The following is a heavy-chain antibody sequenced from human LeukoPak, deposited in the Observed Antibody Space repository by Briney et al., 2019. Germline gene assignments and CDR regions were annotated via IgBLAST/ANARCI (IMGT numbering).Heavy chain of an antibody. D-gene: IGHD1-26*01. CDR3: ARDYIVGAPLDS. CDR2: IYISGST. CDR1: GVSITNYY. Sequence: PSETLSLTCSVSGVSITNYYWAWIRQPAGKGLEWIGRIYISGSTNYNPSLKSRVSISIDKTNNQFSLKLRSVTAADTAVYYCARDYIVGAPLDSCGQGTLVTVSS. V-gene: IGHV4-4*07. J-gene: IGHJ5*01.